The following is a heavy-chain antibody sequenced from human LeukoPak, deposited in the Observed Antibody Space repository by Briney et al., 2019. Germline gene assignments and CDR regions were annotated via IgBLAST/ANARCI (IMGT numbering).Heavy chain of an antibody. CDR1: GFTFSGYP. CDR3: ARDGQDYGDY. V-gene: IGHV3-30-3*01. D-gene: IGHD3/OR15-3a*01. CDR2: ISYDGSNK. Sequence: GKSLRLSCAASGFTFSGYPIHWVRQAPGKGLEWVAVISYDGSNKYYADSVKGRFTISRDNSKNTLYLQMNSLRAEDTAVYYCARDGQDYGDYLGQGTLVTVSS. J-gene: IGHJ4*02.